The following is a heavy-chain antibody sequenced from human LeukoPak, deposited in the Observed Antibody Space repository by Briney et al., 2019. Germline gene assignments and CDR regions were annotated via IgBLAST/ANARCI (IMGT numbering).Heavy chain of an antibody. Sequence: GASVMVSCKASGYSFSDYSMHWVRQAPGQGLEWMGRINPGSGGTSYAQNFQGRVTLTRDTSINTAYMELSGLTSDDTAVYYCARGGSGSGYLYYFDYWGQGTQVSVSS. CDR2: INPGSGGT. J-gene: IGHJ4*02. V-gene: IGHV1-2*06. CDR3: ARGGSGSGYLYYFDY. CDR1: GYSFSDYS. D-gene: IGHD3-10*01.